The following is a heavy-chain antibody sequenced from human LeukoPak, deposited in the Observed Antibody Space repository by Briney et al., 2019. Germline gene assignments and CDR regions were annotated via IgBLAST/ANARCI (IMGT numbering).Heavy chain of an antibody. Sequence: SVKVSCKASEGTFSSYALIWVRQAPGQGLEWMGRIIPIFGTANYAQKFQGRVTMTTDESTSTAYLDLRSLTSEDTAVYYCARKGDGYKGSGFDIWGQGTMVTVSS. D-gene: IGHD5-24*01. CDR2: IIPIFGTA. J-gene: IGHJ3*02. CDR1: EGTFSSYA. V-gene: IGHV1-69*05. CDR3: ARKGDGYKGSGFDI.